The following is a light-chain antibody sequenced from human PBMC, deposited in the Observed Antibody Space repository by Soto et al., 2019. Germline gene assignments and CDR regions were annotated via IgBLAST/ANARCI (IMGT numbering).Light chain of an antibody. CDR2: DVS. J-gene: IGLJ2*01. V-gene: IGLV2-11*01. Sequence: QSALTQPRSVSGSPGQSVTISCTGSSSDDGDYNYVSWYQQHPGKASKLMIYDVSKRPSGVPDRFSGSKSGNTASLTISGLQAEDEADYYCCSFAGSYTYVVFGGGTKLTVL. CDR3: CSFAGSYTYVV. CDR1: SSDDGDYNY.